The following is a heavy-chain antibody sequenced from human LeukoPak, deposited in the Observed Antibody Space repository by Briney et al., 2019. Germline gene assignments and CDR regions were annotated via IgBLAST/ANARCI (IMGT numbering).Heavy chain of an antibody. CDR3: ARDFSRSYYDILTARG. CDR2: ISSSSSTI. J-gene: IGHJ3*01. CDR1: GFTFSTYI. D-gene: IGHD3-9*01. V-gene: IGHV3-48*02. Sequence: GGSLRLSCAASGFTFSTYIKTWVRQAPGKGLEWVSSISSSSSTIYYADSVKGRFTISRDNAKNSLYLQMNSLRDEDTAVYYCARDFSRSYYDILTARGWGQGTMVTVSS.